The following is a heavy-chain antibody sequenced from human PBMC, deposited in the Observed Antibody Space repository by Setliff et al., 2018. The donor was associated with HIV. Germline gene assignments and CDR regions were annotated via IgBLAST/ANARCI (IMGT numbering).Heavy chain of an antibody. D-gene: IGHD5-18*01. CDR1: GGSIINYF. CDR2: IYYSGST. Sequence: SETLSLTCSVTGGSIINYFWGWIRMPPGKGLEWIGYIYYSGSTDYDPSLKSRVTISVDTSKNQVFLKLNSVTAAGTAVYYCARSPGVDTNMAFDYWGQGTLVTVSS. J-gene: IGHJ4*02. V-gene: IGHV4-59*01. CDR3: ARSPGVDTNMAFDY.